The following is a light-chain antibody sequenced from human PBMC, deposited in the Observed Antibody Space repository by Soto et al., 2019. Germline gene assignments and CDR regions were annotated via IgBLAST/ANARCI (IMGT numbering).Light chain of an antibody. J-gene: IGKJ4*01. V-gene: IGKV3-15*01. CDR1: ESVSSN. CDR2: GAS. Sequence: EVVMTQSPATLSVSPGERATLSCRASESVSSNLAWYQQRPGQAPRLVIYGASTRATGIPARFSGGGSGTEFTLTISSLQSEDFAVYYCQQYNSWPLTFGGGTKVDIK. CDR3: QQYNSWPLT.